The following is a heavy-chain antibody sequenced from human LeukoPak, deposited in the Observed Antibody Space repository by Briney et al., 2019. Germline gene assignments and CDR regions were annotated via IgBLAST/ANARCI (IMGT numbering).Heavy chain of an antibody. D-gene: IGHD3-22*01. CDR1: GFTFSNYA. V-gene: IGHV3-23*01. J-gene: IGHJ4*02. CDR3: ARAKAPRYYDSSGYYLYYFDY. Sequence: PGGSLRLSCAASGFTFSNYAMSWVHQSPGKGLEWVSTISGSGGSTYYPGSVKGRFTISRENAKNSLYLQMNSLRAGDTAVYYCARAKAPRYYDSSGYYLYYFDYWGQGTLVTVSS. CDR2: ISGSGGST.